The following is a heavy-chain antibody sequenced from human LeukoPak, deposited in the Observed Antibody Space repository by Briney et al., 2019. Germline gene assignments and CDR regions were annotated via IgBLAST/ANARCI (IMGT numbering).Heavy chain of an antibody. D-gene: IGHD3-22*01. Sequence: PGGSLRLSCAASGFTFSSYWMHWVRHAPGKGLVWVSRINSDGSSTSYADSVKGRFTISRDNAKNTLYLQMNSLRAEDTAVYYCARALYYYDSSGYPILDYWGQGTLVTVSS. CDR3: ARALYYYDSSGYPILDY. CDR2: INSDGSST. V-gene: IGHV3-74*01. J-gene: IGHJ4*02. CDR1: GFTFSSYW.